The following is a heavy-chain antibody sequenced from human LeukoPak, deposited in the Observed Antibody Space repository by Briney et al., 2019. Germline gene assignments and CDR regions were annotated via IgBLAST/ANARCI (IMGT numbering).Heavy chain of an antibody. Sequence: VASVKVSCKASGYTFTSYGISWVRQAPGQGLEWMGWISAYNGNTNYAQKLQGRVTMTTDTSTSTAYMELRSLRSDDTAVYYCAREVATIEDYYYYYMDVWGKGTTVTVSS. V-gene: IGHV1-18*01. CDR3: AREVATIEDYYYYYMDV. D-gene: IGHD5-12*01. CDR2: ISAYNGNT. CDR1: GYTFTSYG. J-gene: IGHJ6*03.